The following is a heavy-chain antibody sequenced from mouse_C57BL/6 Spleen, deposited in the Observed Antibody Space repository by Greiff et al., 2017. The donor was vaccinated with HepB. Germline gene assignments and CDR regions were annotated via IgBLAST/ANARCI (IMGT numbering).Heavy chain of an antibody. CDR1: GFTFSDYG. J-gene: IGHJ2*01. CDR2: ISSGSSTI. CDR3: ARGAYDGYYVPFDY. Sequence: DVMLVESGGGLVKPGGSLKLSCAASGFTFSDYGMHWVRQAPEKGLEWVAYISSGSSTIYYADTVKGRFTITRDNAKNTLFLKMTSLRSEDTAMYYCARGAYDGYYVPFDYWGQGTTLTVSS. V-gene: IGHV5-17*01. D-gene: IGHD2-3*01.